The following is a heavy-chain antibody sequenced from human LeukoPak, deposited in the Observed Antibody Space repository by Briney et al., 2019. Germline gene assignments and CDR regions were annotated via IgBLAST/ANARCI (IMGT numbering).Heavy chain of an antibody. J-gene: IGHJ4*02. CDR3: AGLGVWFGEEGPYFDY. D-gene: IGHD3-10*01. CDR2: INPNSGGT. CDR1: GYTFTGDY. Sequence: ASVKVSCKASGYTFTGDYMHWVRQAPGQGLEWMGWINPNSGGTNYAQKFQGRVTMTRDTSISTAYMELSRLRSDDTAVYYCAGLGVWFGEEGPYFDYWGQGTLVTVSS. V-gene: IGHV1-2*02.